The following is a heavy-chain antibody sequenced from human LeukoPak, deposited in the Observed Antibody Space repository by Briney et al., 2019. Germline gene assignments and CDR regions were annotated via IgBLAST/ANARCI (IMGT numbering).Heavy chain of an antibody. J-gene: IGHJ3*02. D-gene: IGHD6-6*01. CDR1: GGSIIGYY. CDR3: AREYSSSSGRRAFDI. CDR2: IYYSGST. V-gene: IGHV4-59*08. Sequence: SETLSLTCTVSGGSIIGYYWSWIRQPPGKGLEWIGYIYYSGSTNYNPSLKSRLTISINTSENQFSLKLSSVTATDTAVYYCAREYSSSSGRRAFDIWGQGTMVTVSS.